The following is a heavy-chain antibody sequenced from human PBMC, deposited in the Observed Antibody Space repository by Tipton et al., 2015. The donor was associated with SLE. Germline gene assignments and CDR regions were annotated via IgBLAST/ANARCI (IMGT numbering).Heavy chain of an antibody. J-gene: IGHJ4*02. CDR2: IYSGDNST. D-gene: IGHD1-7*01. Sequence: SLRLSCAASGFTFSNFAMSWVRQAPGKGLEWVSFIYSGDNSTYYADSVKGRFVISRDNSKNTLYLQMNSLRTEDTAVYYCAKPANYNIQWGQGILVSVSA. V-gene: IGHV3-23*03. CDR1: GFTFSNFA. CDR3: AKPANYNIQ.